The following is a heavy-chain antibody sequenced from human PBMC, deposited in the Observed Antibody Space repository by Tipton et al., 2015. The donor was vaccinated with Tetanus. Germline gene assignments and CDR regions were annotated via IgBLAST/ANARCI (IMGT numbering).Heavy chain of an antibody. Sequence: SLRLSCEASGFTFRTYWMHWVRQAPGKGLEWVAVITFDGSTKYYADSVKGRFTLSRDNSQNTVHLQRSSLKVEDTAVYYCVREDGGPPHDYFDSWGQGALVIVS. CDR2: ITFDGSTK. CDR3: VREDGGPPHDYFDS. D-gene: IGHD3-16*01. J-gene: IGHJ4*02. CDR1: GFTFRTYW. V-gene: IGHV3-30-3*01.